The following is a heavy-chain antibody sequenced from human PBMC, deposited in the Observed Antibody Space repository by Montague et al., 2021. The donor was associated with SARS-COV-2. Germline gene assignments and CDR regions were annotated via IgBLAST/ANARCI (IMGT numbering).Heavy chain of an antibody. Sequence: SETLSLTCTVSGGSISSYYWSWIRQPPGKGLEWIGRIYSSGSTNYNPSLKSRVTMSVDTSKNQFSLKVGSVTAADTAVYYCARDYGDYSYYYGLDVWGQGTTVTLSS. J-gene: IGHJ6*02. V-gene: IGHV4-4*07. CDR1: GGSISSYY. CDR2: IYSSGST. D-gene: IGHD4-17*01. CDR3: ARDYGDYSYYYGLDV.